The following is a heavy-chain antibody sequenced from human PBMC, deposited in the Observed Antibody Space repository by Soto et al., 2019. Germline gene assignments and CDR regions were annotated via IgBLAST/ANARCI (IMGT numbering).Heavy chain of an antibody. V-gene: IGHV4-59*01. CDR1: GGSISSYY. D-gene: IGHD2-15*01. CDR3: VRDQKDIVVVAPEGNYYYYYGMDV. Sequence: SETLSLTCTVSGGSISSYYWSWIRQPPGKGLEWIGYIYYSGSTNYNPSLKSRVTISVDTSKNQFSLKLSSVTAADTAVYYCVRDQKDIVVVAPEGNYYYYYGMDVWGQGTTVTVSS. CDR2: IYYSGST. J-gene: IGHJ6*02.